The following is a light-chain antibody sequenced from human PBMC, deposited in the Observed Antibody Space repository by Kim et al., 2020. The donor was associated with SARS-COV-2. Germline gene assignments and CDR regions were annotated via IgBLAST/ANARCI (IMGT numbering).Light chain of an antibody. CDR1: QGISSY. CDR3: QQYYSYPRT. J-gene: IGKJ1*01. V-gene: IGKV1-8*01. Sequence: AIRMTQSPSSFSASTGDRVTITCRASQGISSYLAWYQQKPGKAPKLLMYAASTLQSGVPSRFSGSGSGTDFTLTISCLQSDDFATYYCQQYYSYPRTFGQGTKVDIK. CDR2: AAS.